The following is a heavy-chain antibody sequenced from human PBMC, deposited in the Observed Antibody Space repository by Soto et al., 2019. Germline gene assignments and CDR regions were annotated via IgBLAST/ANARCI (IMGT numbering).Heavy chain of an antibody. CDR1: GFTFSNYW. CDR2: INPDGSST. Sequence: EVQLVESGGGLVQPGGSLRLSCAASGFTFSNYWMHWVRQAPGKGLVWVSRINPDGSSTSYADSVRGRFNISRDNANNMLYLQMNSLRTEDTALYYCARFRVDGDYVPWGQRTLVTVSS. D-gene: IGHD3-16*01. V-gene: IGHV3-74*01. J-gene: IGHJ5*02. CDR3: ARFRVDGDYVP.